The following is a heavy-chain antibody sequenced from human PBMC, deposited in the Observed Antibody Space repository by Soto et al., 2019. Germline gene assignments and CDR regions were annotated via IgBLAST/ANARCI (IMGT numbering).Heavy chain of an antibody. CDR1: GYTFTSYG. Sequence: ASVKVSCKASGYTFTSYGISWVRQAPGQGLEWMGWISAYNGNTNYAQKLQGRVTMTTDTSTSTAYMELRSLRSDDTAVYYCARDRPYYYDSSCYPFGYWGQVTLVTVPP. D-gene: IGHD3-22*01. V-gene: IGHV1-18*01. CDR3: ARDRPYYYDSSCYPFGY. CDR2: ISAYNGNT. J-gene: IGHJ4*02.